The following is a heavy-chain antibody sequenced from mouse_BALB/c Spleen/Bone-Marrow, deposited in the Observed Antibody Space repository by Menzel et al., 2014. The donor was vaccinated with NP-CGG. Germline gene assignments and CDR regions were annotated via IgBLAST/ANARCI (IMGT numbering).Heavy chain of an antibody. V-gene: IGHV1-15*01. D-gene: IGHD1-1*01. Sequence: VKLMESGAELVRPGASVTLSCKASGYTFADYEMHWVKQTPVHGLEWIGAIDPETGGTAYNQKFKGKATLTADKSSSTACMELRSLTSEDSAVYYCTRDGSSRWYFDVWGAGTTVTVSS. CDR2: IDPETGGT. CDR1: GYTFADYE. J-gene: IGHJ1*01. CDR3: TRDGSSRWYFDV.